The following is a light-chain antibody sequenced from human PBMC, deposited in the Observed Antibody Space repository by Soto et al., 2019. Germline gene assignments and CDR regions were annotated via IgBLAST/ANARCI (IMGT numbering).Light chain of an antibody. CDR3: QQGSSLRS. J-gene: IGKJ4*01. Sequence: EIVLTQSPATLPLSPGERATHSCRASQRVSSSLAWYQQKTGQAPRLLIDDAPNRATGIPARFSGSGSGTAFSLTISSLEPGGFAVYYCQQGSSLRSFDEGTKVDIK. CDR2: DAP. CDR1: QRVSSS. V-gene: IGKV3-11*01.